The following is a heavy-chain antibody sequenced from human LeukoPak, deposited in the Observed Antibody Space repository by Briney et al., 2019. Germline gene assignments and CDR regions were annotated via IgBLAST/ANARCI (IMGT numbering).Heavy chain of an antibody. CDR2: IYYSGGT. Sequence: SETLSLTCTVSGDSISSYYCSWIRQPPREGLEWRGYIYYSGGTNYNPTLNSRVTISVDTDKNEYPLKLRSVTAADTAVYYCARVTGYRIEDYFDYWGQGTLVTVSS. CDR3: ARVTGYRIEDYFDY. D-gene: IGHD6-13*01. J-gene: IGHJ4*02. V-gene: IGHV4-59*01. CDR1: GDSISSYY.